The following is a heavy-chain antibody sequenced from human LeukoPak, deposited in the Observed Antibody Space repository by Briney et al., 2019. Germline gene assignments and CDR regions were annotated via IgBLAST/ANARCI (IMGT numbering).Heavy chain of an antibody. D-gene: IGHD2-15*01. J-gene: IGHJ4*02. CDR3: ARAGNPRDLYCSGGSCYLLDY. V-gene: IGHV3-11*04. CDR1: GFTFSDYY. Sequence: PGGSLRLSCAASGFTFSDYYMSWIRQAPGKGLEWVSYISSSGSTIYYADSVKGRFTISRDNAKNSLYLQMNSLRAEDTAVYYCARAGNPRDLYCSGGSCYLLDYWGQGTLVTVSS. CDR2: ISSSGSTI.